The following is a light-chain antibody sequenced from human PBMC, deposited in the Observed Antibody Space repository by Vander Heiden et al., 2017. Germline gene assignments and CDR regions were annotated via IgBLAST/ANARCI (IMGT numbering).Light chain of an antibody. CDR1: QGFFRTNGKTF. Sequence: DIVMTPSAPLLLALPGEPASISYWSRQGFFRTNGKTFFAWYLQKPGQSPQVLIYLGSNRASGVPDRFSGSGSGTDFTLKISRVEAEDVGVYYCMQGLQTPYTFGQGTKLEIK. CDR3: MQGLQTPYT. V-gene: IGKV2-28*01. J-gene: IGKJ2*01. CDR2: LGS.